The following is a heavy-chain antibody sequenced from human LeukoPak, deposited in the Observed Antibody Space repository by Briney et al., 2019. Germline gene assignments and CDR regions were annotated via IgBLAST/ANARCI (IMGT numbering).Heavy chain of an antibody. CDR3: ARADCSGGSCHFDF. J-gene: IGHJ4*02. D-gene: IGHD2-15*01. CDR1: GDSVTSNNAA. CDR2: TYYRSKWYN. Sequence: SQTLSLTCAISGDSVTSNNAAWNWIRQSPSRGLEWLGRTYYRSKWYNGYAVFMKSRITINPDTSKNQFSLQLNSVTSEDTAVYYCARADCSGGSCHFDFWGQGTLVTVSS. V-gene: IGHV6-1*01.